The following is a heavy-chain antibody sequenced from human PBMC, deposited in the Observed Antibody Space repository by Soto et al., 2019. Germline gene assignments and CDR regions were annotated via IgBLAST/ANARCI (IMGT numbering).Heavy chain of an antibody. D-gene: IGHD2-15*01. V-gene: IGHV1-69*13. J-gene: IGHJ6*02. CDR1: GGTFSSCA. CDR3: AREERGRVVVAATTAYYYYGMDV. CDR2: IIPIFGTA. Sequence: SVKVSCKASGGTFSSCAISWVRQAPGQGLEWMGGIIPIFGTANYAQKFQGRVTITADESTSTAYMELSSLRSEDTAVYYCAREERGRVVVAATTAYYYYGMDVWGQGTTVTVSS.